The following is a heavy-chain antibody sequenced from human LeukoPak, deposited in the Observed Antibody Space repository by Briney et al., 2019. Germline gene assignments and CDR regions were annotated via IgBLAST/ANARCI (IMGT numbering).Heavy chain of an antibody. CDR2: IYYSGST. CDR3: ARGFLRTYYYGSGSYYGGVVDWFDP. Sequence: SETLSLTCTVSGDSISSSSYYWGWIRQPPGKGLEWIGSIYYSGSTYYNPSLKSRVTISIDTSKNQFSLKLSSVTAADTAVYYCARGFLRTYYYGSGSYYGGVVDWFDPWGQGTLVTVSS. D-gene: IGHD3-10*01. J-gene: IGHJ5*02. V-gene: IGHV4-39*01. CDR1: GDSISSSSYY.